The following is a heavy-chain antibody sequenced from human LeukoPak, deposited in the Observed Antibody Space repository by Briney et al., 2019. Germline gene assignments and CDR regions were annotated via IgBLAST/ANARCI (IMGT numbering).Heavy chain of an antibody. CDR3: AKTPSYDVLTGNWFDP. J-gene: IGHJ5*02. V-gene: IGHV1-18*01. CDR2: ISPYNGNT. Sequence: ASVKVSCKASGYTFTSYGISWVRQIPGQGLEWMGWISPYNGNTNYAQKVQGRVTMTTDTSTSTAYMELRSLRSDDTAVYYCAKTPSYDVLTGNWFDPWGQGTLVTVSS. D-gene: IGHD3-9*01. CDR1: GYTFTSYG.